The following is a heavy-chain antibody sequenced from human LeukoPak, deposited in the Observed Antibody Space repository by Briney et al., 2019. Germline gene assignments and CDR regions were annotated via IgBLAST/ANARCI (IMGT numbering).Heavy chain of an antibody. CDR1: GGSISSYY. CDR2: IYYSGST. D-gene: IGHD2-2*01. Sequence: SETLSLTCTVSGGSISSYYWSWIRQPPGKGLEWIGYIYYSGSTNYNPSLKSRVTISVDTSKNQFSLKLSSVTAAGTAVYYCARTIVVVPAALGYYYSMDVWGKGTTVTVSS. CDR3: ARTIVVVPAALGYYYSMDV. V-gene: IGHV4-59*01. J-gene: IGHJ6*03.